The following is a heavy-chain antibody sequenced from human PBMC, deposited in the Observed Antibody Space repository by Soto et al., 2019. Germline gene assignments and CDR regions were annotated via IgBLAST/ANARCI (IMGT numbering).Heavy chain of an antibody. CDR1: GYIFTSYD. CDR3: ARRVAAATN. D-gene: IGHD6-13*01. CDR2: MNPYSGNT. J-gene: IGHJ4*02. Sequence: QVQLVQSGAEVKKPGASVKVSCKASGYIFTSYDINWVRQATGQGLEWMGWMNPYSGNTGYAQNFQGRVTMTRDTSITTAYMELSTLRSDDTAIYYCARRVAAATNWGQGTLVTVSS. V-gene: IGHV1-8*01.